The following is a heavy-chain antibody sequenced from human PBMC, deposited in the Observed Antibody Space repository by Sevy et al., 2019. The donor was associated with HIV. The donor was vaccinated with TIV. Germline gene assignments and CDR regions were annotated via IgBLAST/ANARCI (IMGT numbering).Heavy chain of an antibody. CDR1: GFTFSSYW. J-gene: IGHJ4*02. V-gene: IGHV3-7*01. Sequence: GGSLRLSCAASGFTFSSYWMSWVRQAPGKGLEWVANINENSSKKNYVDSVRGRFTISRDNAKNSVYLEMNSLRGEDTAVYYCARRGFHGYWGQGTLVTVSS. CDR3: ARRGFHGY. CDR2: INENSSKK. D-gene: IGHD3-22*01.